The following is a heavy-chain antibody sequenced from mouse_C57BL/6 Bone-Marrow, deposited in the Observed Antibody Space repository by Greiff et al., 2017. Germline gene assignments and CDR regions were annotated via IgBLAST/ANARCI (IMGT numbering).Heavy chain of an antibody. CDR2: IYPGSGNT. CDR3: ARRGGNYEAWFAY. Sequence: VQLQQSGAELVRPGASVKLSCKASGYTFTDYYINWVKQRPGQGLEWIARIYPGSGNTYYNEKFKGKTTLTAEKSSSTAYMQRSSLTSEDSAVYFCARRGGNYEAWFAYWGQGTLVTVSA. J-gene: IGHJ3*01. V-gene: IGHV1-76*01. CDR1: GYTFTDYY. D-gene: IGHD2-1*01.